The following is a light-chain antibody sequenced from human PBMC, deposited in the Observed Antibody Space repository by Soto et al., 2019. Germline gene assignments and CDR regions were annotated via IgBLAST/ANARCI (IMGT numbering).Light chain of an antibody. Sequence: EIVVSKSPGTLSLSPGERATLSCRASQSVSNNYLAWYQQKPGQALRLLIYGASSRATGIPDRFSGGGSGTDFTLTISRLEPEDVAVYYCQQYGSSPTFGQGTKVDI. CDR1: QSVSNNY. V-gene: IGKV3-20*01. CDR2: GAS. J-gene: IGKJ1*01. CDR3: QQYGSSPT.